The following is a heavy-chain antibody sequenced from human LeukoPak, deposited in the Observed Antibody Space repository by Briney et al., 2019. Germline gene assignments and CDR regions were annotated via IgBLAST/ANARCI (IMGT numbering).Heavy chain of an antibody. D-gene: IGHD6-19*01. CDR1: GFTFSSYS. V-gene: IGHV3-64*01. Sequence: SGGSLRLSCAASGFTFSSYSMNWVRQAPGKGLEYVSAISSNGGSTYYANSVKGRFTISRDNSKNTLYLQMGSLRAEDMAVYYCARAGIAVAGTKSLYFDYWGQGTLVTVSS. J-gene: IGHJ4*02. CDR2: ISSNGGST. CDR3: ARAGIAVAGTKSLYFDY.